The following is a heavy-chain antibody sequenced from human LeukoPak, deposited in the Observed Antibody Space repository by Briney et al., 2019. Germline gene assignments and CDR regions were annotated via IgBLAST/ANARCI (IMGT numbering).Heavy chain of an antibody. V-gene: IGHV1-8*01. CDR3: ARAGLWFGELSLDY. J-gene: IGHJ4*02. CDR2: MNPNSGNT. D-gene: IGHD3-10*01. CDR1: GYTFTSYD. Sequence: ASVKVSCKASGYTFTSYDINWVRQATGQGLEWMGWMNPNSGNTGYAQKLQGRVTMTTDTSTSTAYMELRSLRSDDTAVYYCARAGLWFGELSLDYWGQGTLVTVSS.